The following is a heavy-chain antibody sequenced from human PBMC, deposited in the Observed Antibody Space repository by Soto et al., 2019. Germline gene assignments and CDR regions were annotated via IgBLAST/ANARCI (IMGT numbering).Heavy chain of an antibody. CDR3: ARSTYYYGSGSYYYFDY. V-gene: IGHV2-70*11. J-gene: IGHJ4*02. CDR1: GFSLSTSGMC. Sequence: SGPTLVNPTQTLTLTCTFSGFSLSTSGMCVSWIRQPPGKALEWLARIDWDDDKYYSTSLKTRLTISKDTSKNQVVLTMTNMDPVDTATYYCARSTYYYGSGSYYYFDYWGQGTLVTVS. CDR2: IDWDDDK. D-gene: IGHD3-10*01.